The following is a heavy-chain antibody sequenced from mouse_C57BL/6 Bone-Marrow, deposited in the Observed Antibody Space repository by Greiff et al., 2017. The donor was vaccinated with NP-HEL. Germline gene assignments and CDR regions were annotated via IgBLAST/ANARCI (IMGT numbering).Heavy chain of an antibody. CDR3: ARGGPAGDY. V-gene: IGHV1-7*01. CDR2: INPSSGYT. Sequence: VQLQQSGAELAKPGASVKLSCKASGYTFTSYWMHWVKQRPGQGLEWIGYINPSSGYTKYNQKFKDKATLTEDKSSSTAYMHLSSLTYEDSAVYYCARGGPAGDYWGQGTTLTVSS. CDR1: GYTFTSYW. D-gene: IGHD3-1*01. J-gene: IGHJ2*01.